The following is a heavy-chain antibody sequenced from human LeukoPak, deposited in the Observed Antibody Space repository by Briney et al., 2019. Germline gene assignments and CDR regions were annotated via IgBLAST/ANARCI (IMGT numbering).Heavy chain of an antibody. CDR2: IYYSGST. CDR3: ATPGYSSSGYQFDY. CDR1: GGSISSYY. V-gene: IGHV4-59*08. Sequence: KTSETLSLTCTVSGGSISSYYWSWIRQPPGKGLEWIGYIYYSGSTNYNPSLKSRVTISVDTSKNQFSLKLSSVTAADTAVYYCATPGYSSSGYQFDYWGQGTPVTVSS. J-gene: IGHJ4*02. D-gene: IGHD6-13*01.